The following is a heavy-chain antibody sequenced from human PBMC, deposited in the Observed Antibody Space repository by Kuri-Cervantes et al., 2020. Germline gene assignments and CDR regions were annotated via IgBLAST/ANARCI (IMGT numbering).Heavy chain of an antibody. CDR2: IKQDGSEK. D-gene: IGHD6-13*01. Sequence: GESLKISCAASGFTFSSYWMSWVRQAPGKGLEWVANIKQDGSEKYYVDSVKGRFTISRDNAKNSLYLQMNSLGAEDTAVYYCARDILAAAGTSWGQGTLVTVSS. V-gene: IGHV3-7*01. CDR3: ARDILAAAGTS. CDR1: GFTFSSYW. J-gene: IGHJ4*02.